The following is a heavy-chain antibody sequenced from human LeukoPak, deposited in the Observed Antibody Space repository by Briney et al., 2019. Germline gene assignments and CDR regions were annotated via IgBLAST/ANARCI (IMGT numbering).Heavy chain of an antibody. D-gene: IGHD6-6*01. V-gene: IGHV4-34*01. CDR1: GGSFSGYY. CDR3: ARAKGQLPDY. CDR2: INHSGST. Sequence: SETLSLTCAVYGGSFSGYYWSWIRQPPGKGLEWIGEINHSGSTNYNPSLKSRVTISVDTSKNQFSLKLRSVTAADTAVYYCARAKGQLPDYWGQGTLVTVSS. J-gene: IGHJ4*02.